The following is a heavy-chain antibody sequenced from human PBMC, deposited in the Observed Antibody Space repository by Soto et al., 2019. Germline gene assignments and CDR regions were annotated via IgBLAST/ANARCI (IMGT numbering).Heavy chain of an antibody. CDR2: IYYSGST. J-gene: IGHJ6*03. CDR1: GGSISSYY. CDR3: ARGAYYYGSGSLYYYYYYYMDV. V-gene: IGHV4-59*01. Sequence: PSETLSLTCTVSGGSISSYYWSWIRQPPGKGLEWIVYIYYSGSTNYNPSIKSRVTISVDTSKNQFSLKLSSVTAADTAVYYCARGAYYYGSGSLYYYYYYYMDVWGKGTTVTVSS. D-gene: IGHD3-10*01.